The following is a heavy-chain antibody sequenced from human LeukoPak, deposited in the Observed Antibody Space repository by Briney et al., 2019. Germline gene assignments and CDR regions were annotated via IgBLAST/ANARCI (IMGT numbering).Heavy chain of an antibody. D-gene: IGHD6-25*01. CDR2: IKQDGSEK. J-gene: IGHJ6*02. CDR3: ARDPYSSGWPSYYYYGMDV. CDR1: GFTFSSYW. Sequence: PGGSLRPSCAASGFTFSSYWMSWVRQAPGKGLEWVANIKQDGSEKYYVDSVKGRFTISRDNAKNSLYLQMNSLRAEDTAVYYCARDPYSSGWPSYYYYGMDVWGQGTTVTVSS. V-gene: IGHV3-7*01.